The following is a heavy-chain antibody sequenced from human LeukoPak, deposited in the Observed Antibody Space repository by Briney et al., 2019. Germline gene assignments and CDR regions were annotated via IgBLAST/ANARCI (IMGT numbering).Heavy chain of an antibody. D-gene: IGHD2-8*01. J-gene: IGHJ3*02. V-gene: IGHV3-74*01. Sequence: GGTLRLSCAASGFTFNSYWMHWVRQAPGRGLVWVSRINSDGSVTSNADFVKGRFTISRDNSKNTLYLQMNSLRAEDTAMYYCARDRLTKDAFDIWGQGTMVT. CDR1: GFTFNSYW. CDR2: INSDGSVT. CDR3: ARDRLTKDAFDI.